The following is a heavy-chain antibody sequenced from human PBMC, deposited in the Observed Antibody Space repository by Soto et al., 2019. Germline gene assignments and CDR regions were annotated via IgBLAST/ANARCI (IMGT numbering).Heavy chain of an antibody. Sequence: GGSLTLSCAASEFTFSTDAMSWLRQAPGKGLGWVSAISGSGGSTYYADSVKGRFTISRHSSKNTLYLQMNSLRAGDTALYYCAKSYSSNWYDYFDYWGQGTLVTVSS. CDR3: AKSYSSNWYDYFDY. CDR1: EFTFSTDA. CDR2: ISGSGGST. J-gene: IGHJ4*02. D-gene: IGHD6-13*01. V-gene: IGHV3-23*01.